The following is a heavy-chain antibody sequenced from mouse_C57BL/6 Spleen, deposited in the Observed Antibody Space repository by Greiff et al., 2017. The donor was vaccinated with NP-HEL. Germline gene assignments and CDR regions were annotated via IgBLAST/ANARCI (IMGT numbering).Heavy chain of an antibody. CDR2: IYPGDGDT. CDR3: ARDTLLRDGFAY. CDR1: GYAFSSSW. D-gene: IGHD1-2*01. J-gene: IGHJ3*01. V-gene: IGHV1-82*01. Sequence: QVQLKESGPELVKPGASVKISCKASGYAFSSSWMNWVKQRPGKGLEWIGRIYPGDGDTNYNGKFKGKATLTADKSSSTAYMQLSSLTSEDSAVYICARDTLLRDGFAYWGQGTLVTVSA.